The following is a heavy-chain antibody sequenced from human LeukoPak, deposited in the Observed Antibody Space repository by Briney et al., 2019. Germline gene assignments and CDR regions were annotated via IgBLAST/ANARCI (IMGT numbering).Heavy chain of an antibody. CDR3: AGRYSSSRGSFYMDV. CDR1: GGSFSSYY. CDR2: ISHSGST. V-gene: IGHV4-34*01. Sequence: PSETLSLTCGVYGGSFSSYYWNWIRQTPGKGLEWSGEISHSGSTTNNPFLESRVTISVDTSKNQFSLRLNSMTAADTALYYCAGRYSSSRGSFYMDVWGKGTTVTVSS. D-gene: IGHD6-19*01. J-gene: IGHJ6*03.